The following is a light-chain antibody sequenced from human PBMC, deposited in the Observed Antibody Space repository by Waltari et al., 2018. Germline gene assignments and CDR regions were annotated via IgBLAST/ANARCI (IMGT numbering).Light chain of an antibody. V-gene: IGLV1-40*01. CDR1: GSNIGAGYE. CDR3: QSYDTTLSVV. Sequence: QSVLTPPPSVSGAPGQRVTISCTGSGSNIGAGYEVPWYQQVPRAAPKLLIYGSSSRPLGVPDRFFGSTSGTSASLAITGLQAEDEAVYYCQSYDTTLSVVFGGGTKLTVL. J-gene: IGLJ3*02. CDR2: GSS.